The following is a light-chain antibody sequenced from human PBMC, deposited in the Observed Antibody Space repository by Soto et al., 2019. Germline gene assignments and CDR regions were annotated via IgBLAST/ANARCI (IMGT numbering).Light chain of an antibody. CDR2: DAS. CDR3: MQYNKWPLRT. V-gene: IGKV3-15*01. Sequence: EMVMTQSPGTLSVSPGERVTLSCRASQSVFSKLAWYQQKPGQPPTLLIFDASARAPGTPARFSGSGSGTEFTLTINSLQSEDFGVYFCMQYNKWPLRTFGQGTKVDIK. J-gene: IGKJ1*01. CDR1: QSVFSK.